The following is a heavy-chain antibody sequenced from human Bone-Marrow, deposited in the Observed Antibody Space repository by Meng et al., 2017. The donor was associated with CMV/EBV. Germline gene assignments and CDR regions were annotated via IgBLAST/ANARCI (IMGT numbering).Heavy chain of an antibody. D-gene: IGHD3-9*01. J-gene: IGHJ5*02. CDR1: GYSISSGYY. Sequence: GSLSLTCTVSGYSISSGYYWGWIRQPPGKGLEWIGSIYHSGSTYYNPSLKSRVTISVDTSKNQFSLKLSSVTAADTAVYYCASSWLYNWFDPWGQGTLVTVSS. V-gene: IGHV4-38-2*02. CDR3: ASSWLYNWFDP. CDR2: IYHSGST.